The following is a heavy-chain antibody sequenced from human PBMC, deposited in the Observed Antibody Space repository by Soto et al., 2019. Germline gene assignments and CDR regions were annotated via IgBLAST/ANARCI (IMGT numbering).Heavy chain of an antibody. CDR1: GDSIISSDFY. CDR2: IFYLGSS. Sequence: SATLSLTCTVSGDSIISSDFYWGWVRQPPGKGLEWIGSIFYLGSSYYNPSLKSRVTMSVDTSKNQFSLRLRSVTAADTALYFCARHAVALRKNNWFDPWGQGIMVIVSS. D-gene: IGHD2-15*01. V-gene: IGHV4-39*01. CDR3: ARHAVALRKNNWFDP. J-gene: IGHJ5*02.